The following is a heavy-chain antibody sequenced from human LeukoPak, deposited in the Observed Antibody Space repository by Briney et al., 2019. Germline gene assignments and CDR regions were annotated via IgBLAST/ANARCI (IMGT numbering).Heavy chain of an antibody. CDR2: IYSGGSA. J-gene: IGHJ6*04. CDR3: AKEPGIAVAGTMDV. V-gene: IGHV3-53*01. D-gene: IGHD6-19*01. CDR1: GFTVSGNY. Sequence: PGGSLRLSCAASGFTVSGNYMNWVRQAPGKGLEWVSVIYSGGSADYADSVKGRFTISRDNSKNTLYLQMNSLRAEDTAVYYCAKEPGIAVAGTMDVWGKGTTVTVSS.